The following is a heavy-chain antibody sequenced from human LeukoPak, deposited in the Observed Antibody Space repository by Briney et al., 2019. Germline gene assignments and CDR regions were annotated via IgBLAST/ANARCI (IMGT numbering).Heavy chain of an antibody. J-gene: IGHJ4*02. V-gene: IGHV3-21*01. Sequence: GSLRLSCAASGFKFYHFGMRWVRQGPGEGLEWVSSISSSSDYIYYADSVKGRLTISRDNAKNSLYLQMNSLRAEDTAVYYCARLVGAGLDYWGQGTLVTVSS. D-gene: IGHD1-26*01. CDR2: ISSSSDYI. CDR3: ARLVGAGLDY. CDR1: GFKFYHFG.